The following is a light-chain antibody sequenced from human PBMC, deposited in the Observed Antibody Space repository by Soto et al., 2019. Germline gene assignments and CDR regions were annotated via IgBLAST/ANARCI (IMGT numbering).Light chain of an antibody. CDR2: KAS. V-gene: IGKV1-5*03. J-gene: IGKJ4*01. CDR3: QQYSSYS. CDR1: QSISIW. Sequence: DIPMTQSPSTLSASVGDRVTITCRASQSISIWLAWYQQKPGKAPKLLIYKASSLESGVPSRFSGSGSGTEFTLTISSLQPDDFATYYCQQYSSYSFGGGTKVEIK.